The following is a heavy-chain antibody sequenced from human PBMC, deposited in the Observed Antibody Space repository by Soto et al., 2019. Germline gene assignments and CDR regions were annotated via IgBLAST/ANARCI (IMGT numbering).Heavy chain of an antibody. CDR3: AVGDWSGYPAS. V-gene: IGHV4-59*01. Sequence: SETLSLTCAVSGDSISTYYWSWIRQPPGKGLEWIGYFYYSGSTNYNPSLKSRVTISVDTSKTQFSLKLSSVTTADTAVYYCAVGDWSGYPASWGQGTLVTVSS. CDR1: GDSISTYY. CDR2: FYYSGST. J-gene: IGHJ5*02. D-gene: IGHD3-3*01.